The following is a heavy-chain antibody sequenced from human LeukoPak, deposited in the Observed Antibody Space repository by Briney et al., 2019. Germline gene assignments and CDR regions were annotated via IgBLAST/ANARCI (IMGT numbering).Heavy chain of an antibody. D-gene: IGHD3-16*01. CDR1: GGSVSSGSYY. CDR2: IYYSGST. J-gene: IGHJ4*02. V-gene: IGHV4-61*01. CDR3: ARGPHGVSFDY. Sequence: SETLSLTCTVSGGSVSSGSYYWSWIRQPPGKGLEWIGYIYYSGSTNYNPSLKSRVTISVDTSKNQFSLKLSSVTAADTAVYYCARGPHGVSFDYWGQGTLVTVSS.